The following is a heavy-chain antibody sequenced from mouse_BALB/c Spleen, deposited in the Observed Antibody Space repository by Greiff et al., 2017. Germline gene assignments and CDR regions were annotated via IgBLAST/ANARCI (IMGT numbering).Heavy chain of an antibody. CDR3: ARLYYDYDEFAY. CDR2: INPDSSTI. J-gene: IGHJ3*01. V-gene: IGHV4-1*02. D-gene: IGHD2-4*01. Sequence: EVQGVESGGGLVQPGGSLKLSCAASGFDFSRYWMSWVRQAPGKGLEWIGEINPDSSTINYTPSLKDKFIISRDNAKNTLYLQMSKVRSEDTALYYCARLYYDYDEFAYWGQGTLVTVSA. CDR1: GFDFSRYW.